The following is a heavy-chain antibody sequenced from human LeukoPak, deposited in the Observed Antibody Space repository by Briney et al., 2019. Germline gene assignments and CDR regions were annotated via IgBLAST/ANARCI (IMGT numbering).Heavy chain of an antibody. J-gene: IGHJ4*02. V-gene: IGHV3-21*06. D-gene: IGHD3-10*01. CDR3: ARDQGTMVRGVPADY. Sequence: GGSLRLSCAASGFTFNNYATNWVRQAPGKGLEWVSAISGTSSYVHYADSVKGRFTISRDNAKSSLYLQMNTLRAEDTAVYYCARDQGTMVRGVPADYWGQGTLVTVSS. CDR1: GFTFNNYA. CDR2: ISGTSSYV.